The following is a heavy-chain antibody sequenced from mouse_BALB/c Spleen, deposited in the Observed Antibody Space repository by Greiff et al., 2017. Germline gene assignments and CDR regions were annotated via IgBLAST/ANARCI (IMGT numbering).Heavy chain of an antibody. CDR1: GFTFSSYT. D-gene: IGHD2-10*02. V-gene: IGHV5-12-2*01. Sequence: DVMLVESGGGLVQPGGSLKLSCAASGFTFSSYTMSWVRQTPEKRLEWVAYISNGGGSTYYPDTVKGRFTISRDNAKNTLYLQMSSLKSEDTAMYYCARGGLYDYYAMDYWGQGTSVTVSS. J-gene: IGHJ4*01. CDR3: ARGGLYDYYAMDY. CDR2: ISNGGGST.